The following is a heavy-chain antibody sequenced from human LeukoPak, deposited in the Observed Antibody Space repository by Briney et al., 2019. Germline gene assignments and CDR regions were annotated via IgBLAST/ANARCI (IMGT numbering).Heavy chain of an antibody. CDR3: ARTATYSGYDYYYYMDV. V-gene: IGHV3-48*03. CDR2: ISSSGSTI. Sequence: GGSLRLSCAASGFTFSSYEMNWVRQAPGKGLEWVSYISSSGSTIYYADSVKGRFTISRDNAKNSLYLQMNSLRAEDTAVYYCARTATYSGYDYYYYMDVWGKGTTVTVSS. J-gene: IGHJ6*03. CDR1: GFTFSSYE. D-gene: IGHD5-12*01.